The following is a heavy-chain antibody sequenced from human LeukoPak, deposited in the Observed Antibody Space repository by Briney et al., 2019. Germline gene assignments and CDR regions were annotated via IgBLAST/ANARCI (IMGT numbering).Heavy chain of an antibody. CDR2: INQDGSEK. V-gene: IGHV3-7*01. Sequence: SGGSLRRSCAASGLTLSNYWTSWVRRAPAKGLEWVANINQDGSEKYYVDSVKGRFTISRDNAKNSLYLQMNSLRAEDTAVYYCARAWSRVDAFDIWGQGTMVTVSS. D-gene: IGHD2-8*02. CDR1: GLTLSNYW. CDR3: ARAWSRVDAFDI. J-gene: IGHJ3*02.